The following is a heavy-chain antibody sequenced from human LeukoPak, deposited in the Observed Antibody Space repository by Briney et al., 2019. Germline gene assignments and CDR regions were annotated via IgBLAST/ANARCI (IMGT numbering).Heavy chain of an antibody. Sequence: GGSLRLSCAPSGFTFSSHAMSWVRQAPGKGLEWVSVISGSGLSTYYADSVKGRFTISRDNSKNTLYLQMNSLRAEDTAVYYCAKTLTASLNYAMDVWGQGTTVTVSS. J-gene: IGHJ6*02. CDR2: ISGSGLST. CDR3: AKTLTASLNYAMDV. CDR1: GFTFSSHA. V-gene: IGHV3-23*01. D-gene: IGHD7-27*01.